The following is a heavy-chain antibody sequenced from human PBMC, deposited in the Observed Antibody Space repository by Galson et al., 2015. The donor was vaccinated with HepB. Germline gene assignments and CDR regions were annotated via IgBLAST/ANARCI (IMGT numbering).Heavy chain of an antibody. CDR1: GYSFTSYW. D-gene: IGHD6-13*01. Sequence: QSGAEVKKPGESLRISCKGSGYSFTSYWISWVRQMPGKGLEWMGRIDPSDSYTNYSPSFQGHVTISADKSISTAYLQWSSLKASDTAMYYCARHARNSSSWYLGGQHWGQGTLVTVSS. CDR2: IDPSDSYT. V-gene: IGHV5-10-1*01. CDR3: ARHARNSSSWYLGGQH. J-gene: IGHJ1*01.